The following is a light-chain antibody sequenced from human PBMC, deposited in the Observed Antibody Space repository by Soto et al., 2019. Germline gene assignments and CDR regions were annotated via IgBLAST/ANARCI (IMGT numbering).Light chain of an antibody. V-gene: IGKV1-5*01. CDR3: QQYDRNPPWT. J-gene: IGKJ1*01. Sequence: DIQMTQSASTLSASVGDRVTITCRASQSISGWLAWYQQKPGKAPKLLVYDASNLQSGVPLRFSGTRSGTEFTLTITSLQPDDFATYYCQQYDRNPPWTFGQGTKV. CDR2: DAS. CDR1: QSISGW.